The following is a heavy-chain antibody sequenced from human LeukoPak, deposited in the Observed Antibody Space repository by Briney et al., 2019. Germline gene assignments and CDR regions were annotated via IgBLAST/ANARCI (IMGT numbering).Heavy chain of an antibody. CDR1: GGSISSGAYY. D-gene: IGHD3-10*01. V-gene: IGHV4-31*03. Sequence: SETLSLTCTVSGGSISSGAYYWSWIRQRPGEGLEWIGYIFSSGNTKYKPSLESRVLISVDASKNQFSLKLSSVTAADTAVYYCTRHAPGYFDYWGQGALVTVSS. CDR3: TRHAPGYFDY. J-gene: IGHJ4*02. CDR2: IFSSGNT.